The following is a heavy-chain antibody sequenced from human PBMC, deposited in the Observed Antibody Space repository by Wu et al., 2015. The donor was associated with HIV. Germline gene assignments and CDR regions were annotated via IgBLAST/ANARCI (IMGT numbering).Heavy chain of an antibody. V-gene: IGHV1-69*05. J-gene: IGHJ6*02. Sequence: QAPLVQFGDEVKKPGSSVKVTCKASGDGFTSYAVSWVRQAPGQGLEWMGGINPLFGTTKHVQRFQDRVTFSTDESKRTVYMELSSLRNEDTAVYYCARNTDSVATSLYSLGVWGQGTTVTVSS. CDR1: GDGFTSYA. CDR2: INPLFGTT. CDR3: ARNTDSVATSLYSLGV. D-gene: IGHD5-12*01.